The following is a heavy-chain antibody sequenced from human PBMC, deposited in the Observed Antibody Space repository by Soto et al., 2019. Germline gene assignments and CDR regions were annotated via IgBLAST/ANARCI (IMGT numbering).Heavy chain of an antibody. Sequence: GGSLRLACAASGFTFSSYAMSWVRQAPGKGVEWVSAISGSGGSTYYADSVKGRFTISRDNSKNTLYLQMNSLRAEDTAVYYSAKGETYYDFWSRYYTVYGMDVWGQGTTVTVSS. J-gene: IGHJ6*02. CDR3: AKGETYYDFWSRYYTVYGMDV. V-gene: IGHV3-23*01. D-gene: IGHD3-3*01. CDR2: ISGSGGST. CDR1: GFTFSSYA.